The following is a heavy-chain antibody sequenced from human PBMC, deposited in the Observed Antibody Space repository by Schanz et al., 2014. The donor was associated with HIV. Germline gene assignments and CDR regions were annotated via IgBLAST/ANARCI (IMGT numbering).Heavy chain of an antibody. CDR2: IKRDGSDK. D-gene: IGHD1-26*01. CDR1: RFTFSVYA. V-gene: IGHV3-7*01. CDR3: ARGLGASIWDY. J-gene: IGHJ4*02. Sequence: EVQLVESGGGLVKPGGSLRLSCAASRFTFSVYAMNWVRQAPGKGLEWVANIKRDGSDKYYLDSVKGRFTISRDNAKNSLSLQVNSLRADDTAVYYCARGLGASIWDYWGQGTLVTVSS.